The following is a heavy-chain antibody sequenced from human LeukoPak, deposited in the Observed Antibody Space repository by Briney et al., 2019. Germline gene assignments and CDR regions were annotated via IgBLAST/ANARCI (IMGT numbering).Heavy chain of an antibody. CDR3: AKDPVVATTPIDY. V-gene: IGHV3-23*01. Sequence: GGSLRLSCAASGFTFSNYGMSWLRQAPGKGLEWVSSIGSSGIGTYYADSVKGRFTISRDNSKNTLDLEMKSLRAEDTAVYYCAKDPVVATTPIDYWGQGTLVTVSS. D-gene: IGHD2-15*01. CDR1: GFTFSNYG. J-gene: IGHJ4*02. CDR2: IGSSGIGT.